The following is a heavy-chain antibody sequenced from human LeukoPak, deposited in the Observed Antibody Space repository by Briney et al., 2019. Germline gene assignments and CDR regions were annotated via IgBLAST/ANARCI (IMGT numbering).Heavy chain of an antibody. D-gene: IGHD3-22*01. CDR1: GFTFRSYW. J-gene: IGHJ3*02. Sequence: GGSLRLSCAASGFTFRSYWMDWDRQAPGKGLEWVANIKQDGSEPYYVDSVKGRFTISRDNTKNSLFLHMSSLRAEDTAVYFCASSYFDNSLHAYDIWGQGTMVTVSS. CDR3: ASSYFDNSLHAYDI. CDR2: IKQDGSEP. V-gene: IGHV3-7*01.